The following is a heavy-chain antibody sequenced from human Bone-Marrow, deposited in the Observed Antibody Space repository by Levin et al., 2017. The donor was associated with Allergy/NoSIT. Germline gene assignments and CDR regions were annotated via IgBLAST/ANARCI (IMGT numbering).Heavy chain of an antibody. D-gene: IGHD5-12*01. Sequence: KISCKASGGSFSTFAISWVRQAPGQGLEWMGRVIPVFDRVTYAQRFQGRVTIAADESTGTAYIDLNSLRADDTAVYYCARESSGYDPHEYGMDVWGQGTTVTVSS. V-gene: IGHV1-69*15. CDR2: VIPVFDRV. J-gene: IGHJ6*02. CDR3: ARESSGYDPHEYGMDV. CDR1: GGSFSTFA.